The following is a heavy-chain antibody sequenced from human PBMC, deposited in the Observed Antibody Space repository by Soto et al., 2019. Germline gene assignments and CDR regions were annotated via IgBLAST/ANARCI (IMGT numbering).Heavy chain of an antibody. D-gene: IGHD2-21*02. CDR3: TSRPSGMTYHAVFDF. CDR1: GLTFSGHW. V-gene: IGHV3-7*03. CDR2: IKPDGSET. J-gene: IGHJ4*02. Sequence: GGSLRLSCAASGLTFSGHWMTWVRQTPGEGLQWVAAIKPDGSETFYVDSVKGRFTISRDNARNSLFLQMDSLRAEDTAVYYCTSRPSGMTYHAVFDFWGQGTLVTV.